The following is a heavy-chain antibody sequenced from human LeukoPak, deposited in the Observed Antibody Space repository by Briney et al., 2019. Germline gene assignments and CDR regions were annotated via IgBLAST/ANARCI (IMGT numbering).Heavy chain of an antibody. Sequence: ASVKVSCKASGYTFITYGISWVRQAPGQGLEWMGWISSDNGNTNYAQKLQGRVTITADESTSTAYMELSSLRSEDTAVYYCARTSTVVPAAPFDYWGQGTLVTVSS. D-gene: IGHD2-2*01. V-gene: IGHV1-18*01. CDR2: ISSDNGNT. CDR1: GYTFITYG. J-gene: IGHJ4*02. CDR3: ARTSTVVPAAPFDY.